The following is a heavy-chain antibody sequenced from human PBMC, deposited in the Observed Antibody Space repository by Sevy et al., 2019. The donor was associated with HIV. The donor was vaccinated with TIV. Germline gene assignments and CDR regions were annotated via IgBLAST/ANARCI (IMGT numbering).Heavy chain of an antibody. J-gene: IGHJ3*02. V-gene: IGHV1-2*06. D-gene: IGHD6-19*01. CDR1: GYTFTGYY. CDR2: INPNSGGT. CDR3: ARDRYASGWFDAFDI. Sequence: ASVKVSCKASGYTFTGYYMHWVRQAPGQWLEWMGRINPNSGGTNYAQKFQGRVTMTRDTSISTAYMELSRLRSDDTAVYYCARDRYASGWFDAFDIWGQGTMVTVSS.